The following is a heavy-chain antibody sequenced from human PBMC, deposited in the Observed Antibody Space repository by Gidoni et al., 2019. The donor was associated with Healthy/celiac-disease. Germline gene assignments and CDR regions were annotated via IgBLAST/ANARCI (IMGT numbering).Heavy chain of an antibody. CDR2: ISGSGGST. Sequence: WVSAISGSGGSTYYADSVKGRFTISRDNSKNTLYLQMNSMRAEDTAVYYCAKAGQDASWYYFNYWGQGTLVTVSA. CDR3: AKAGQDASWYYFNY. J-gene: IGHJ4*02. V-gene: IGHV3-23*01. D-gene: IGHD6-13*01.